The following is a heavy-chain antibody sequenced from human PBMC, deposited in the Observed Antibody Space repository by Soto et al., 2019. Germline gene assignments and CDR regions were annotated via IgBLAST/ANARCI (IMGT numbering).Heavy chain of an antibody. J-gene: IGHJ4*02. V-gene: IGHV3-15*07. CDR3: TTGSVEGY. D-gene: IGHD1-26*01. Sequence: EVQLVEPGGGLVKPGGSLRLSCAASGFTISGAWMNWVRQAPGTGLEWLGRIKTKAQGETTDYAAPVKGRFTISRDDSENTLSLQMTSLKIEDTAVYFCTTGSVEGYWGQGTMVTVSS. CDR1: GFTISGAW. CDR2: IKTKAQGETT.